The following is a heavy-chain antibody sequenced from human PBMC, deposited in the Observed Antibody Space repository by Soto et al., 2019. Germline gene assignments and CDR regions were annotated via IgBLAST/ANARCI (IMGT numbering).Heavy chain of an antibody. Sequence: ASVKVSCKASGYTFTSYGINWVRQAPGRGLEWXGWXXPXXGXTXXXQXXXGRVIIDRDTSASTAYMELSSLRSEDTAVYYCARGGYFDSSNYLAYWGLGTLVTVSS. CDR1: GYTFTSYG. CDR3: ARGGYFDSSNYLAY. CDR2: XXPXXGXT. J-gene: IGHJ4*02. V-gene: IGHV1-3*01. D-gene: IGHD3-22*01.